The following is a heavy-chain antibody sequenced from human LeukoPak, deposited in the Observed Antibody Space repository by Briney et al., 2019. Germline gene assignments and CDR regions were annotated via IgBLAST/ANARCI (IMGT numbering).Heavy chain of an antibody. D-gene: IGHD2-2*01. CDR2: IYYSGST. J-gene: IGHJ3*02. V-gene: IGHV4-59*01. CDR3: ARGHQLLFSAFDI. Sequence: PSETLSLTCTVSGGSISSYYWSWIRQPPGKGLEWIGYIYYSGSTNYNPSLKSRVTISVDTSKNQFSLKLSSVTAADTAVYYCARGHQLLFSAFDIWGQGTMVTVSS. CDR1: GGSISSYY.